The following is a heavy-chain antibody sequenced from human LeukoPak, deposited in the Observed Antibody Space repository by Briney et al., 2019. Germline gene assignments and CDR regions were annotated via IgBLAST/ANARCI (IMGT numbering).Heavy chain of an antibody. CDR1: GGSISSYY. Sequence: PSETLSLTCTVSGGSISSYYWSWIRQPAGKGLEWIGRIYTSGSTNYIPSLKSRVTMSVDMSKNQFSLKLSSVTAADTAVYYCAREGGLWFGELAPFDYWGQGTLVTVFS. J-gene: IGHJ4*02. CDR2: IYTSGST. V-gene: IGHV4-4*07. CDR3: AREGGLWFGELAPFDY. D-gene: IGHD3-10*01.